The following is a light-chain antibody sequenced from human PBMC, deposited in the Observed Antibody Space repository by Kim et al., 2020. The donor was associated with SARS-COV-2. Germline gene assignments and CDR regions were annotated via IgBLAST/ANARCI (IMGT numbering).Light chain of an antibody. CDR1: QGVNNS. CDR3: LHHNSYPRT. Sequence: VRDNCTITVRASQGVNNSLAWFQQKPWKVPKRLIYAASSLQSGVPSRFSCSGSGTEFNLTISSLQPEDFATYYCLHHNSYPRTFGPGTKVDIK. CDR2: AAS. J-gene: IGKJ1*01. V-gene: IGKV1-17*03.